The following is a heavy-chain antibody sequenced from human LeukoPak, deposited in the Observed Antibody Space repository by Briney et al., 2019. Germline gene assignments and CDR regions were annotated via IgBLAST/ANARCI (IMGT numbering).Heavy chain of an antibody. CDR1: GFTFSRHS. V-gene: IGHV3-21*01. CDR2: ISTSSSYI. CDR3: ARDSGNYLDAFDI. Sequence: GGSLRLSCAGSGFTFSRHSMNWVRQAPGKGLKWVSSISTSSSYIYYADSVKGRFTISRDNARNSLFLQMNSLRAEDTAVYYCARDSGNYLDAFDIWGQGTMVTVSS. D-gene: IGHD1-26*01. J-gene: IGHJ3*02.